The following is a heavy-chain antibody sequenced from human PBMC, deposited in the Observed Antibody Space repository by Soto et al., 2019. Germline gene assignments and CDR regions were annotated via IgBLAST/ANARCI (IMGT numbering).Heavy chain of an antibody. CDR2: ISTSGGGT. CDR1: GFTFSSYA. D-gene: IGHD6-13*01. J-gene: IGHJ4*02. V-gene: IGHV3-23*01. Sequence: GGSLRLSCAASGFTFSSYAMSWVRQAPGKGLEWLSAISTSGGGTYYADSVKGRFTISRDNSKNTLYLQMNSLRAEDTAVYYCARGGSSWYVGDYWGQGTLVTVSS. CDR3: ARGGSSWYVGDY.